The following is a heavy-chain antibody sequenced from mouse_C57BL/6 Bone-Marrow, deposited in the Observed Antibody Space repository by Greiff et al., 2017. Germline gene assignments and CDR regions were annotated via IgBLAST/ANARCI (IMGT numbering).Heavy chain of an antibody. Sequence: EVQVVESGGDLVKPGGSLKLSCAASGFTFSSYGMSWVRQTPDKRLEWVATISRGGSYTYYPDSVKGRFTMSRDKAKNTLYLQMSSLKSEDTAMYYCARHALATNFGVWGKGTTVTVSS. V-gene: IGHV5-6*01. CDR2: ISRGGSYT. J-gene: IGHJ1*03. CDR3: ARHALATNFGV. CDR1: GFTFSSYG. D-gene: IGHD1-1*01.